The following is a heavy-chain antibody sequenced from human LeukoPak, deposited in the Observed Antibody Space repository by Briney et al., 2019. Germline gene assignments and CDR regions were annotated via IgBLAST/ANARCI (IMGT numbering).Heavy chain of an antibody. CDR2: ISGSGGST. V-gene: IGHV3-23*01. D-gene: IGHD6-19*01. Sequence: GGSLRLSCAASGFTFSNYWMSWVRQAPGKGLEWVSAISGSGGSTYYADSVKGRFTISRDNSKNTLYLQMNSLRAEDTAVYYCAKGSEQQWLADAFDIWGQGTMVTVSS. CDR3: AKGSEQQWLADAFDI. J-gene: IGHJ3*02. CDR1: GFTFSNYW.